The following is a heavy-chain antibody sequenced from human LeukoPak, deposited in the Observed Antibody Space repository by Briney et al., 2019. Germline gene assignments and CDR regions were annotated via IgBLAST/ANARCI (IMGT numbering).Heavy chain of an antibody. Sequence: GESLRLSCAASGFTCSNYAMSWVRQAPGKGLEWVSTITYSGDTTYYADSVKGRFTISRDNSKNTLYLQMDSLRDEDTAVYYCAKVPYSDYGSGRPPFMDVWGHGTTVAISS. D-gene: IGHD3-10*01. CDR1: GFTCSNYA. CDR2: ITYSGDTT. V-gene: IGHV3-23*01. CDR3: AKVPYSDYGSGRPPFMDV. J-gene: IGHJ6*02.